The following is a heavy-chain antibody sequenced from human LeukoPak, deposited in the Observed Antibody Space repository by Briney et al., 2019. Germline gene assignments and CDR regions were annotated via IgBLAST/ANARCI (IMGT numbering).Heavy chain of an antibody. Sequence: PSETLSLTCTVSGGSISSGDYYWSWLRQPPGKGLEWIEYIYYSGSTYYNPSLKSRVTISVDTSKNQFSLKLSSVTAADTAVYYCARDLTYTVPYYYYGMDVWGQGTTVTVSS. CDR3: ARDLTYTVPYYYYGMDV. J-gene: IGHJ6*02. V-gene: IGHV4-30-4*01. D-gene: IGHD4-17*01. CDR2: IYYSGST. CDR1: GGSISSGDYY.